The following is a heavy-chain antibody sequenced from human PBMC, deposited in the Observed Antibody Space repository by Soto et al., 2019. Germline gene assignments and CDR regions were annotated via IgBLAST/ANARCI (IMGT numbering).Heavy chain of an antibody. CDR1: GYTFTSYA. Sequence: GASVKVSCKASGYTFTSYAMHWVRQAPGQRLEWMGWINAGNGNTKYSQKFQGRVTITRDTSASTAYMELSSLRSEDTAVYYCAREGLGVDYDYIWGTQVHWGQGTLVTVSS. CDR2: INAGNGNT. V-gene: IGHV1-3*01. D-gene: IGHD3-16*01. J-gene: IGHJ4*02. CDR3: AREGLGVDYDYIWGTQVH.